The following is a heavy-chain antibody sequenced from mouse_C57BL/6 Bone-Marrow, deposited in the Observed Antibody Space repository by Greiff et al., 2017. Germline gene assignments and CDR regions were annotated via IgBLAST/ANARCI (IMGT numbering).Heavy chain of an antibody. J-gene: IGHJ3*01. CDR2: INPNNGGT. CDR3: AREEGLRRGVAY. Sequence: EVQLQQSGPELVKPGASVKISCKASGYTFTDYYMNWVQQSHGKSLEWIGDINPNNGGTSYNQKFKGKATLTVDKSSSTAYMELRSLTSEDSAVYYWAREEGLRRGVAYWGQGTLVTVSA. D-gene: IGHD2-4*01. V-gene: IGHV1-26*01. CDR1: GYTFTDYY.